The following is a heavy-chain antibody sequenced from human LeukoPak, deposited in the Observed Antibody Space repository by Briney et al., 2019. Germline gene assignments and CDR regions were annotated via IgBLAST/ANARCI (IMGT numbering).Heavy chain of an antibody. D-gene: IGHD3-10*01. V-gene: IGHV3-30*03. CDR2: ISYDGSNK. J-gene: IGHJ4*02. CDR1: GFTFSSYG. CDR3: ARDMDRGISDY. Sequence: GGSLRLSCAASGFTFSSYGMHWVRQAPGKGLEWVAVISYDGSNKYYADSVKGRFTISRDNSKNTLYLQMNSLRAEDTAVYYCARDMDRGISDYWGQGTLVTVSS.